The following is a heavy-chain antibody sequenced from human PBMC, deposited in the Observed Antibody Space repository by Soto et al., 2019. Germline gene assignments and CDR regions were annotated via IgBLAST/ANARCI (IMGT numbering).Heavy chain of an antibody. Sequence: GESLKISCKGSGYIFTNYWVGWVRQMPGEGLEWMAIIHPADSDTRYSPSFQGQVTISADKSISTAYLQWSSLKASDTAMYYCARRSLGYCSSTSCYTNFDYWGQGTLVTVSS. CDR1: GYIFTNYW. CDR3: ARRSLGYCSSTSCYTNFDY. CDR2: IHPADSDT. D-gene: IGHD2-2*03. V-gene: IGHV5-51*01. J-gene: IGHJ4*02.